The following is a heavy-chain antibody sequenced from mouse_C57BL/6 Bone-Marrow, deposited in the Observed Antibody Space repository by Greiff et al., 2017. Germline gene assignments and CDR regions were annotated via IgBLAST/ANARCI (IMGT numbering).Heavy chain of an antibody. V-gene: IGHV1-81*01. CDR2: IYPRSGNT. CDR1: GYTFTSYG. Sequence: VMLVESGAELARPGASVKLSCKASGYTFTSYGISWVKQRTGQGLEWIGEIYPRSGNTYYNEKFKGKATLTADKSSSTAYMELRSLTSEDSAVYFCARSGGSSYGYFDVWGTGTTVTVSS. J-gene: IGHJ1*03. D-gene: IGHD1-1*01. CDR3: ARSGGSSYGYFDV.